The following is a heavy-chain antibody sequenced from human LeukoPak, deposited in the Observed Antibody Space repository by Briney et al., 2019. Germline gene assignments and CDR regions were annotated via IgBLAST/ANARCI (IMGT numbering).Heavy chain of an antibody. CDR2: IYSGGST. CDR3: ARVAYYDSSGYYYAGLWYYYYYTDV. CDR1: GFTVSSNY. J-gene: IGHJ6*03. D-gene: IGHD3-22*01. V-gene: IGHV3-66*01. Sequence: GGSLRLSCAASGFTVSSNYMSWVRQAPGKGLEWVSVIYSGGSTYYADSVKGRFTISRDNSKNTLYLQMNSLRAEDTAVYYCARVAYYDSSGYYYAGLWYYYYYTDVWGKGTTVTISS.